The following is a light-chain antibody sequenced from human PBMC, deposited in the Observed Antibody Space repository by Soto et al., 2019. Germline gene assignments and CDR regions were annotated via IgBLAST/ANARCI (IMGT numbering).Light chain of an antibody. CDR2: KDT. J-gene: IGLJ1*01. CDR3: QSADNSGIYYV. Sequence: SYELTQRPSVSVSPGQTARITCSGDALPKQYAYWYQQKPGQAPILVIYKDTERPSGIPERFSGSSSGTTVTLTISGVQAGDEADYYCQSADNSGIYYVFGTGTKVTVL. V-gene: IGLV3-25*02. CDR1: ALPKQY.